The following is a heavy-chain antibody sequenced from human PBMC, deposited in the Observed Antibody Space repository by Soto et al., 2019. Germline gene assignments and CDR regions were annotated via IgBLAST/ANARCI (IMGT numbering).Heavy chain of an antibody. CDR3: ARAEGWGWFDS. Sequence: EVLLVESGGGLVQPGGSLRLSCAASGFTFSSYWMNWVRQAPGKGLEGVANIKEDGSEKYYVDSVKGRFTISRDNAKNSLYLQMNSLRVEDTAVYYCARAEGWGWFDSWGQGTLVTVSS. CDR1: GFTFSSYW. J-gene: IGHJ5*01. D-gene: IGHD1-26*01. V-gene: IGHV3-7*05. CDR2: IKEDGSEK.